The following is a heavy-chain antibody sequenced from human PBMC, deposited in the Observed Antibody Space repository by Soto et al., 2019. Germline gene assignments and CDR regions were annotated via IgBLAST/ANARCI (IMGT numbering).Heavy chain of an antibody. V-gene: IGHV3-21*01. Sequence: EVHLVESGGGLVKPGGSLRLSCAVSGFTFRSCTMNWVRQLPGKGLEWFSSISPSTSHIYYADSVKGRFTISRDNAKNSLFLQMNSLRAEDTAVYYCSGCSGGACHQNYGMDVWGQGTTVTVSS. CDR1: GFTFRSCT. J-gene: IGHJ6*02. CDR2: ISPSTSHI. CDR3: SGCSGGACHQNYGMDV. D-gene: IGHD2-15*01.